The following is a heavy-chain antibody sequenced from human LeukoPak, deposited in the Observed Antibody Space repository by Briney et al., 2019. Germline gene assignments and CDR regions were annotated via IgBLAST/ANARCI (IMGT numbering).Heavy chain of an antibody. Sequence: GGSLRLSCAASGFKFSSNWMGWVRQAPGKGLEWLANIKQDGSEKYYVDSVKGRFTISRDNAKNSLYLQMNSLRAEDTAVYYCAREGPSVTPYYWGQGTLVTVSS. CDR2: IKQDGSEK. J-gene: IGHJ4*02. CDR1: GFKFSSNW. CDR3: AREGPSVTPYY. D-gene: IGHD4-17*01. V-gene: IGHV3-7*01.